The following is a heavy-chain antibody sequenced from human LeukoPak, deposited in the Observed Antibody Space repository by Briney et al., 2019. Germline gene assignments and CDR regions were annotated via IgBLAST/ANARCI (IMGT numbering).Heavy chain of an antibody. Sequence: GGSLRLSCAASGFTFSSYWMSWVRQAPGKGLEWVGRIKSKTDGGTTDYAAPVKGRFTISRDDSKNTLYLQMNSLKTEDTAVYYCTTYLFDSSGYVLSDYWGQGTLVTVSS. CDR3: TTYLFDSSGYVLSDY. CDR2: IKSKTDGGTT. D-gene: IGHD3-22*01. CDR1: GFTFSSYW. J-gene: IGHJ4*02. V-gene: IGHV3-15*01.